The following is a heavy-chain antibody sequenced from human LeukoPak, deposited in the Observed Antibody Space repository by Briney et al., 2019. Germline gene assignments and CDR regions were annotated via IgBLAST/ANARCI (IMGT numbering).Heavy chain of an antibody. CDR3: GYSYGPLGYYYGMDV. Sequence: SVKVSCKASGGTFSSYAISWVRQAPGQGLEWMGGIIPIFGTANYAQKFQGRVTITADESTSTAYMELSSLRSEDTAVYHCGYSYGPLGYYYGMDVWGQGTTVTVSS. J-gene: IGHJ6*02. CDR2: IIPIFGTA. CDR1: GGTFSSYA. V-gene: IGHV1-69*13. D-gene: IGHD5-18*01.